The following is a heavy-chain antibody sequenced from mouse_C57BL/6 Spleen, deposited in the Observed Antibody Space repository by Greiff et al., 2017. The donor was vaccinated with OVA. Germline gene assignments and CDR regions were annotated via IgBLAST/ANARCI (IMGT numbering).Heavy chain of an antibody. J-gene: IGHJ4*01. CDR2: IRNKANGYTT. V-gene: IGHV7-3*01. CDR1: GFTFTDYY. CDR3: ATVVARGYAMDY. D-gene: IGHD1-1*01. Sequence: EVNVVESGGGLVQPGGSLSLSCAASGFTFTDYYMSWVRQPPGKALEWLGFIRNKANGYTTEYSASVKGRFTISRDNSQSILYLQMNALRAEDSATYYCATVVARGYAMDYWGQGTSVTVSS.